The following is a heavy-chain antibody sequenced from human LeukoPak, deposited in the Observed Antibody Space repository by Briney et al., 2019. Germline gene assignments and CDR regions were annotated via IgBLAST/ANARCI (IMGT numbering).Heavy chain of an antibody. V-gene: IGHV3-23*01. J-gene: IGHJ4*02. D-gene: IGHD3-22*01. CDR2: ISGSGGST. Sequence: GGSLRLSCAASGFTFSSYAMSWVRQASGKGLEWVSAISGSGGSTYYADSVKGRFTISRDNSKNTLYLQMNSLRAEDTAVYYCAKDFDYYYDSSGQFDYWGQGTLVTVSS. CDR1: GFTFSSYA. CDR3: AKDFDYYYDSSGQFDY.